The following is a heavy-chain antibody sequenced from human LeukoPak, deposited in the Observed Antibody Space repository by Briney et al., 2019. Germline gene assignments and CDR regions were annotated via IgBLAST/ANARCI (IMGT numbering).Heavy chain of an antibody. D-gene: IGHD3-10*01. Sequence: PSETLSLTCTVSGGSITSSSYYWGWIRQPPGKGLEWIGTIYYSGSTYYNPSLKSRVTISVDTPKNQFSLKLSSVTAADTAVYYCARDGALGSEGEFDYWGQGTLVTVSS. CDR3: ARDGALGSEGEFDY. J-gene: IGHJ4*02. CDR2: IYYSGST. V-gene: IGHV4-39*02. CDR1: GGSITSSSYY.